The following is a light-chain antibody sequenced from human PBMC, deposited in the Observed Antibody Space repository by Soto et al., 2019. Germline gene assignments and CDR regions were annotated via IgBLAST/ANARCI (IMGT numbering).Light chain of an antibody. CDR3: SSYAGAITFYV. J-gene: IGLJ1*01. CDR2: EVN. CDR1: SSDVGTYTL. V-gene: IGLV2-23*02. Sequence: QSALTQPASVSGSPGQSITISCTGTSSDVGTYTLVSWYQQHPGKAPKLVIYEVNKRPAGVSKRFSGSKSRDTASLTISGLQAEAEADYYCSSYAGAITFYVFGTGTKVTVL.